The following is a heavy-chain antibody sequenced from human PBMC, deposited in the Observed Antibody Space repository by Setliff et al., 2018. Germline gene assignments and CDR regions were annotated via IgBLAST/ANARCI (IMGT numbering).Heavy chain of an antibody. CDR1: GASLRSGSNY. D-gene: IGHD2-21*01. V-gene: IGHV4-61*02. J-gene: IGHJ6*02. Sequence: PSETLSLTCTVSGASLRSGSNYWGWFRQPAGKGLEWIGRIYTDGTTNYSPSLKSRVTISADTSQNHFSLRMSSVTAADTAVYFCAKEHVVISFVSNSHQHYGLDVWGQGTTVTVSS. CDR2: IYTDGTT. CDR3: AKEHVVISFVSNSHQHYGLDV.